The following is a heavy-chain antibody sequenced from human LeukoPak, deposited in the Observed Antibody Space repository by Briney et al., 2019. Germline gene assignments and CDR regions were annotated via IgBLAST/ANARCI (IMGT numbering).Heavy chain of an antibody. Sequence: GGSLRLSCAASGFSFSDSYMSWIRHVPGKGLEWVSYISGSGVTLYYADSVKGRFIISRDNAKNSVYLQMHGLGAAGTALYFCARGEKMADYWGQGTLVTVSS. CDR1: GFSFSDSY. D-gene: IGHD5-24*01. V-gene: IGHV3-11*01. CDR3: ARGEKMADY. J-gene: IGHJ4*02. CDR2: ISGSGVTL.